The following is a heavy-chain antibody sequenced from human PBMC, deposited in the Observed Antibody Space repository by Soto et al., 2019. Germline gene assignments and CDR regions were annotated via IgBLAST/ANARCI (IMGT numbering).Heavy chain of an antibody. D-gene: IGHD2-15*01. CDR2: ISSSSSYI. CDR3: ARRGSDCSGGSCEDAFDI. Sequence: GSLRLSCAASVFTFSSYSMNWVRQAPGKGLEWVSSISSSSSYIYYADSVKGRFTISRDNAKNSLYLQMNSLRAEDTAVYYCARRGSDCSGGSCEDAFDIWGQGTMVT. CDR1: VFTFSSYS. V-gene: IGHV3-21*01. J-gene: IGHJ3*02.